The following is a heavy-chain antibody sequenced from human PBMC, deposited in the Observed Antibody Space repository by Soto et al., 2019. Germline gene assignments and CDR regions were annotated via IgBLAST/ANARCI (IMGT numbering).Heavy chain of an antibody. CDR1: GYTFTSYG. Sequence: ASVKVSCKASGYTFTSYGISWLRQSPGQGLEWMGWISAYNGNTNYAQKLQGRVTMTTDTSTSTAYMELRSLRSDDTAVYYCARDWDEAAAGWFFYWGQGTLVTVSS. J-gene: IGHJ4*02. CDR3: ARDWDEAAAGWFFY. CDR2: ISAYNGNT. D-gene: IGHD6-13*01. V-gene: IGHV1-18*01.